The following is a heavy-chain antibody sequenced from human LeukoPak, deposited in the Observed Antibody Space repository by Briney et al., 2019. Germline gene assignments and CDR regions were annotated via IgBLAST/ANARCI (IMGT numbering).Heavy chain of an antibody. CDR1: GFTFSNAW. J-gene: IGHJ6*02. V-gene: IGHV3-15*01. CDR3: ARDSFVVLGRYYYYYYGMDV. D-gene: IGHD2-21*01. Sequence: GGSLRLSCAASGFTFSNAWMSWVRQAPGKGLEWVGRIKSKTDGGTTDYAAPVKGRFTISRDDSKNTLYLQMNSLRAEDTAVYYCARDSFVVLGRYYYYYYGMDVWGQGTTVTVSS. CDR2: IKSKTDGGTT.